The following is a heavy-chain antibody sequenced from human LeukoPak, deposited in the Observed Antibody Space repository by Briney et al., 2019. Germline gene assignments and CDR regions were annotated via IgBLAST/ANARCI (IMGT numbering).Heavy chain of an antibody. CDR3: ARDALRIQLCNWFDP. V-gene: IGHV3-21*01. D-gene: IGHD5-18*01. CDR1: GFTFSSYS. CDR2: ISSSSSCI. J-gene: IGHJ5*02. Sequence: GGSLRLSCAASGFTFSSYSMNWVRQAPGKGLEWVSSISSSSSCIYYADSVKGRFTISRDNAKNSLYLQMNSLRAEDTAVYYCARDALRIQLCNWFDPWGQGTLVTVSS.